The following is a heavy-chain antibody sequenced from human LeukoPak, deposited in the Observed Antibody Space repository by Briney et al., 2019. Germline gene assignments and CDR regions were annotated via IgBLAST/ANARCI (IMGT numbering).Heavy chain of an antibody. J-gene: IGHJ6*03. CDR2: ITSGDSL. V-gene: IGHV3-21*01. D-gene: IGHD3-10*01. CDR3: ARGGFNMVRGVIIPSNSYFYYMDI. Sequence: GRSLRLFCAPSGFTFSTYSINSVRQAPGKWLECVSSITSGDSLYIADSLKGRFTISRDNGKSSLYLQMTSLRADDTAVYYCARGGFNMVRGVIIPSNSYFYYMDIWGKGTTVTVSS. CDR1: GFTFSTYS.